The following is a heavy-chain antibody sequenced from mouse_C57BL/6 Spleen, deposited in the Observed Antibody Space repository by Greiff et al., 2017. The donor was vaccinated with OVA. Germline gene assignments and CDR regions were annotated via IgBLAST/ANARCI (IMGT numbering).Heavy chain of an antibody. J-gene: IGHJ1*03. V-gene: IGHV6-6*01. D-gene: IGHD1-1*01. CDR3: TRLITTVVRYFDV. CDR2: IRNKANNHAT. CDR1: GFTFSDAW. Sequence: EVKLQESGGGLVQPGGSMKLSCAASGFTFSDAWMDWVRQSPEKGLEWVAEIRNKANNHATYYAESVKGRFTISRDDSKSSVYLQMNSLRAEDTGIYYCTRLITTVVRYFDVWGTGTTVTVSS.